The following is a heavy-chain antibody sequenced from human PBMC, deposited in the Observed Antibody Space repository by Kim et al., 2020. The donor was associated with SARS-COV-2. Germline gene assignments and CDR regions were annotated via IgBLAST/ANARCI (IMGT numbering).Heavy chain of an antibody. CDR3: ARMLPDWDGLDV. CDR2: ADHSGFT. Sequence: SETLSLTCVVDGGSFTGYFWTWIRQPPGKGLEWIGEADHSGFTNYNPSLRGRLSMSADTSKNSVSLSLYSVSAADTAVYYCARMLPDWDGLDVWGQGTT. V-gene: IGHV4-34*01. CDR1: GGSFTGYF. D-gene: IGHD1-1*01. J-gene: IGHJ6*02.